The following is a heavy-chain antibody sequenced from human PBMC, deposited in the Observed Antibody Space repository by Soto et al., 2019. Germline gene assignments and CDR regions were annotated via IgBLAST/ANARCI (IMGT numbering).Heavy chain of an antibody. CDR2: IADNTNTT. CDR3: ARERAVLRFLEWLK. CDR1: GFTFSAYA. J-gene: IGHJ4*02. D-gene: IGHD3-3*01. V-gene: IGHV3-23*01. Sequence: HPGGSLRLSCAASGFTFSAYAMNWVRQAPGKGLEWVSGIADNTNTTYYADSVKGRFTISRDNSKNTLYLQMNSLRAEDTAVYYCARERAVLRFLEWLKWGQGTLVTVSS.